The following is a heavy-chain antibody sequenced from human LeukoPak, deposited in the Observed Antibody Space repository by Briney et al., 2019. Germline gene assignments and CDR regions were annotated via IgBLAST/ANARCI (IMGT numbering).Heavy chain of an antibody. CDR2: INQDGSEK. V-gene: IGHV3-7*01. J-gene: IGHJ4*02. Sequence: SGGSLRLSCAASGFTFSSYWMSWVCQAPGKGLEWVANINQDGSEKYYVDSVKGRFTISRDNAKNSLYLQMNGLRAEDTAVYYCARVLAARGVFDYWGQGTLVTVSS. CDR3: ARVLAARGVFDY. CDR1: GFTFSSYW. D-gene: IGHD6-6*01.